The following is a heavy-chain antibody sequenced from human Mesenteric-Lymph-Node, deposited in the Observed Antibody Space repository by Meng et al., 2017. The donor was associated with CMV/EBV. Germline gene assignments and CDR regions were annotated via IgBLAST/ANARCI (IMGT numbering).Heavy chain of an antibody. CDR1: GFTFSSYA. CDR2: ISYDGSNK. CDR3: AKSPRGIVVVPAAPGSPDY. Sequence: GESLKISCAASGFTFSSYAMHWVRQAPGKGLEWVAVISYDGSNKYYADSVKGRFTISRDNSKNTLYLQMNSLRAEDTAVYYCAKSPRGIVVVPAAPGSPDYWGQGTLVTVSS. D-gene: IGHD2-2*01. J-gene: IGHJ4*02. V-gene: IGHV3-30*04.